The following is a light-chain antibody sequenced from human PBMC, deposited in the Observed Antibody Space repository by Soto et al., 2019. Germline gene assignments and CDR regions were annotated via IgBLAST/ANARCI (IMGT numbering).Light chain of an antibody. V-gene: IGKV3-20*01. Sequence: EIVLTQSPGTLSLSPGARATLSCRASQSVSSDHLAWYQQKPGQAPRLLIYDASSRAPGIPDRFSGSGSATDFALTISRLEPEDLAVYYCQQYGSSPTFGQGTNVEIK. J-gene: IGKJ2*01. CDR1: QSVSSDH. CDR2: DAS. CDR3: QQYGSSPT.